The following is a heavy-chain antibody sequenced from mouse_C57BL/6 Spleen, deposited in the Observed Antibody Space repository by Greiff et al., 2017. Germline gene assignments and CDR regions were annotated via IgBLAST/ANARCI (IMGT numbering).Heavy chain of an antibody. CDR2: IYPGDGDT. Sequence: VKLMESGPELVKPGASVKISCKASGYAFSSSWMNWVKQRPGKGLEWIGRIYPGDGDTNYNGKFKGKATLTADKSSSTAYMQLSSLTSEDSAVYFCARFTSSHWYFDVWGTGTTVTVSS. CDR3: ARFTSSHWYFDV. J-gene: IGHJ1*03. D-gene: IGHD1-1*01. CDR1: GYAFSSSW. V-gene: IGHV1-82*01.